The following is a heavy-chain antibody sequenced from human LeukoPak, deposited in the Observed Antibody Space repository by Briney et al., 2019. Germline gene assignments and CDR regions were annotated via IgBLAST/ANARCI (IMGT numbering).Heavy chain of an antibody. CDR3: ARFSRTTGTWYFDY. D-gene: IGHD1-1*01. CDR2: IGTAGDT. J-gene: IGHJ4*02. Sequence: GGSLRLSCAASGFTFSSYDMHWVRQATGKGLEWVSAIGTAGDTYYPGSVKGRFTISRENAKNSLYLQMNSLRAGDTAVYYCARFSRTTGTWYFDYWGQGTLVTVSS. V-gene: IGHV3-13*01. CDR1: GFTFSSYD.